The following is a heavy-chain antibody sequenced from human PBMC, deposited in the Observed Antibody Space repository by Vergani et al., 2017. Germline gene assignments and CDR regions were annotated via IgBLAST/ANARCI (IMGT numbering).Heavy chain of an antibody. V-gene: IGHV1-69*01. Sequence: QVQLVQSGAEVMKPGSSVKVSCKASGGTFSSYAISWVRQAPGQGLEWMGGIIPIFGTANDAQKFQGRVTITADESTSTAYMELSSLRSEDTAVYYCARSPRNYKTTNWFDPWGQGTLVTVSS. CDR2: IIPIFGTA. J-gene: IGHJ5*02. CDR1: GGTFSSYA. CDR3: ARSPRNYKTTNWFDP. D-gene: IGHD1-7*01.